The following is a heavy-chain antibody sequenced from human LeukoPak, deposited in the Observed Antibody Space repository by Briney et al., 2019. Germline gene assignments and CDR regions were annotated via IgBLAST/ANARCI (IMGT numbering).Heavy chain of an antibody. CDR3: AKDRRRQQSVY. CDR1: AFSFSTYD. CDR2: ISSSGSAI. Sequence: GGSLRLSCAASAFSFSTYDMNWVRQAPGKGLEWVSYISSSGSAIYYADSVKGRFTISRDNAKNSLYLQMNSLRAEDTAVYYCAKDRRRQQSVYWGQGTLVTVSS. V-gene: IGHV3-48*03. J-gene: IGHJ4*02. D-gene: IGHD6-13*01.